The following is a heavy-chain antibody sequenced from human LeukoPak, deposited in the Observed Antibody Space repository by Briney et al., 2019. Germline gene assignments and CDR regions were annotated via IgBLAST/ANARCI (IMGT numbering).Heavy chain of an antibody. D-gene: IGHD5-18*01. CDR3: AREFGVRGYSHDNWFDP. CDR1: GFTFSYYN. J-gene: IGHJ5*02. CDR2: ISRSSNYM. Sequence: GGSLRLSCAASGFTFSYYNMNWVRQAPGKGLEWVSSISRSSNYMYYADSVRGRFTISRDNAKNSLYLQMNSLRAEDTAVYYCAREFGVRGYSHDNWFDPWGQGTLVTVSS. V-gene: IGHV3-21*01.